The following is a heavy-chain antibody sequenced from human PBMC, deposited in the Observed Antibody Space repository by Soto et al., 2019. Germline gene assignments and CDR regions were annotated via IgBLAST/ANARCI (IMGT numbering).Heavy chain of an antibody. CDR1: GFTFSSYS. J-gene: IGHJ4*02. D-gene: IGHD2-2*01. Sequence: GSLRLSCAASGFTFSSYSMNWVRQAPGKGLEWVSSISSSSSYIYYADSVKGRFTISRDNAKNSLYLQMNSLRAEDTAVYYCARDRGVRVVVVPPDYWGQGTLVTVSS. CDR2: ISSSSSYI. CDR3: ARDRGVRVVVVPPDY. V-gene: IGHV3-21*01.